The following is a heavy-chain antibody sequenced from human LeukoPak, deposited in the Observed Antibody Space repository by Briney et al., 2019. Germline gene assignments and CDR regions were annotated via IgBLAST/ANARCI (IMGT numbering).Heavy chain of an antibody. Sequence: GGSLRLSCAASGFTVSSDYMSWVRQAPGKGLEWVSVIYRDGTTYYADSVKGRFTISRENSKNTVYLQMNNLRAEDTAVFYCASSTEWEPIRDYWGPGTLVTVSS. D-gene: IGHD1-26*01. J-gene: IGHJ4*02. CDR1: GFTVSSDY. CDR2: IYRDGTT. V-gene: IGHV3-53*01. CDR3: ASSTEWEPIRDY.